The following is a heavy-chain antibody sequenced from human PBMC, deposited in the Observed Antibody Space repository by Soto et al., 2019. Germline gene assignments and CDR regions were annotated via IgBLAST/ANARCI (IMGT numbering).Heavy chain of an antibody. Sequence: QLQLQESGPGLVKPSETLSLTCTVSGGSISSSSFHWGWIRQPPGKGLEWIGSIYYSGSTYYSPALKSRVTISVDKFKEQFSRKLSSVTAANTAVYYCARRERAAGTDWWFDPWGQGTLVTVSS. CDR1: GGSISSSSFH. J-gene: IGHJ5*02. D-gene: IGHD6-13*01. V-gene: IGHV4-39*01. CDR2: IYYSGST. CDR3: ARRERAAGTDWWFDP.